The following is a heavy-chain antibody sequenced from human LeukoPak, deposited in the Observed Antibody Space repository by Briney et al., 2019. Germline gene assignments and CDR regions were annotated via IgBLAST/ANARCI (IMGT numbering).Heavy chain of an antibody. J-gene: IGHJ4*02. CDR1: GFTFSSYA. CDR3: ARGVVAATPPDY. D-gene: IGHD2-15*01. CDR2: ISYDGSNK. Sequence: PGGSLRLSCAASGFTFSSYAMHWVCQAPGKGLEWVAVISYDGSNKYYADSVKGRFTISRDNSKNTLYLQMNSLRAEDTAVYYCARGVVAATPPDYWGQGTLVTVSS. V-gene: IGHV3-30*04.